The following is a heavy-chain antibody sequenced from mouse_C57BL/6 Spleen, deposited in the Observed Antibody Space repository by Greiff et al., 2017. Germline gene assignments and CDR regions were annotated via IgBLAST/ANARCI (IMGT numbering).Heavy chain of an antibody. CDR3: ARGTYRGFDY. D-gene: IGHD2-14*01. CDR1: GFTFSDYG. CDR2: ISSGSSTI. V-gene: IGHV5-17*01. J-gene: IGHJ2*01. Sequence: EVKLVESGGGLVKPGGSLKLSCAASGFTFSDYGMHWVRQAPEQGLEWVAYISSGSSTIYYADTVKGRFTISRDNAKHTLFLQMTSLRAEDTAMYYCARGTYRGFDYWGQGTTLTVSS.